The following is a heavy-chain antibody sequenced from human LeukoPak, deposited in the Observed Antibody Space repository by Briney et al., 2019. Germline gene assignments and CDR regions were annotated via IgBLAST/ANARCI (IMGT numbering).Heavy chain of an antibody. CDR2: IYYGGST. CDR1: GGSISNNNQY. V-gene: IGHV4-39*01. Sequence: PSETLSLTCTVSGGSISNNNQYWGWIRQPPGKGLEWIGSIYYGGSTYYNPSLKSRVTISVDTSNYQFSLKLTSVTAADTAVYYCARHVPNRVATHFDYWGKGSLVTVSS. D-gene: IGHD5-12*01. CDR3: ARHVPNRVATHFDY. J-gene: IGHJ4*02.